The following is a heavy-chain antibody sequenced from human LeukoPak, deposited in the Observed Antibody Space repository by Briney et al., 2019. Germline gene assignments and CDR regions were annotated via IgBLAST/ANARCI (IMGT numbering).Heavy chain of an antibody. J-gene: IGHJ4*02. CDR3: ARDYSGSRAY. D-gene: IGHD6-19*01. V-gene: IGHV4-38-2*02. CDR2: IYHSGST. CDR1: GYSISSGYY. Sequence: SETLSLTCTVSGYSISSGYYWGWIRQPPGKGLEWIGSIYHSGSTYYNPSLKSRVTISVDTSKNQFSLKLSSVPAADTAVYYCARDYSGSRAYWGQGTLVTVSS.